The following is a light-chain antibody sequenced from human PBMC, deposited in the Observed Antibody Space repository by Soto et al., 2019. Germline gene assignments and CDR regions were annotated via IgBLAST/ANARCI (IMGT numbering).Light chain of an antibody. CDR2: GAS. V-gene: IGKV3D-20*02. Sequence: EIVLTQSPGTLSLSPGEIATLSCSASQSVSSSYLAWYQQKPGQAPRLLIYGASSRATGIPDRFSGSGSGTDFTLTISSLEPEDFAVYYCQQRSNWPLTFGGGTKVDIK. CDR1: QSVSSSY. CDR3: QQRSNWPLT. J-gene: IGKJ4*01.